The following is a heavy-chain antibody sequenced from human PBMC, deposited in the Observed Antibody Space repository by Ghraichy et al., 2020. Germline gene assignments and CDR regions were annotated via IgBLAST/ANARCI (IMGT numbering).Heavy chain of an antibody. CDR2: IYYSGST. D-gene: IGHD2-2*01. Sequence: SQTLSLTCTVSGGSVSSGSYYWSWIRQPPGKGLEWIGYIYYSGSTNYNPSLKSRVTISVDTSKNQFSLKLSSVTAADTAVYYCARVRGLTLGYAPNIVPAAMRTGWFDPWGQGTLVTVSS. CDR1: GGSVSSGSYY. J-gene: IGHJ5*02. CDR3: ARVRGLTLGYAPNIVPAAMRTGWFDP. V-gene: IGHV4-61*01.